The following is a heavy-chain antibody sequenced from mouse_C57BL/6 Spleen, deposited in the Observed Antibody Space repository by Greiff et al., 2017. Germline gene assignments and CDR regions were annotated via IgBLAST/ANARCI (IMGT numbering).Heavy chain of an antibody. CDR1: GYTFTSYG. J-gene: IGHJ2*01. D-gene: IGHD2-14*01. CDR2: INPSSGYP. Sequence: QVQLQQSGAELAKPGASVKLSCKASGYTFTSYGMHWVKQRPGQGLEWIGYINPSSGYPKYNQKFKDKATLTADKSSSTAYVQLSSLTEDDSAVFYCARLEYDEFDYWGLGPMLTVST. CDR3: ARLEYDEFDY. V-gene: IGHV1-7*01.